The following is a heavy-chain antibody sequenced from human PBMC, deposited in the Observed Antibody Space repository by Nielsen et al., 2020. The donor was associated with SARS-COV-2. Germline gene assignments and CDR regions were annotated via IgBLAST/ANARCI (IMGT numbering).Heavy chain of an antibody. D-gene: IGHD1-1*01. Sequence: GGSLRLSCAASGFTFSSYSMNWVRQAPGTGLEWVSSISSSSTFTYYADSVKGRFTISRDDPWNLLYLQIHSLRGEDTGTCYCARDARPGTTGYYYGMDVWGQGTTVTVSS. CDR1: GFTFSSYS. V-gene: IGHV3-21*06. CDR3: ARDARPGTTGYYYGMDV. CDR2: ISSSSTFT. J-gene: IGHJ6*02.